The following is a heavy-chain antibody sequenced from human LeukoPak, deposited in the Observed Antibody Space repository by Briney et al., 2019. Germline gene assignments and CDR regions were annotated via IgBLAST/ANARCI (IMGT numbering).Heavy chain of an antibody. CDR2: ISHRGYI. D-gene: IGHD5-12*01. V-gene: IGHV4-38-2*02. CDR3: ARGTIVAPYIDY. J-gene: IGHJ4*02. Sequence: PSETLSLTCTVSGYSISSGYYWGWIRQPPGKGLEWIGTISHRGYIYHNPSFKSRVTISVDTSKNQFSLNLSSVTAADTAVYYCARGTIVAPYIDYWGQGALVTVSS. CDR1: GYSISSGYY.